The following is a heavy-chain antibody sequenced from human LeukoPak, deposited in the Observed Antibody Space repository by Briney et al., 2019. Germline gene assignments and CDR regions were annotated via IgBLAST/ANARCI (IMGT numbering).Heavy chain of an antibody. CDR3: ARNAAVWYFDL. Sequence: PSETLSLTCTVSGGSINSYYWSWIRQPAGKGLEWIGRIYSSGSTNYNPSLKSRVTISVDTSKNQFSLKLSSVTAADTAVYYCARNAAVWYFDLWGRGTLVTVSS. CDR1: GGSINSYY. J-gene: IGHJ2*01. D-gene: IGHD6-25*01. CDR2: IYSSGST. V-gene: IGHV4-4*07.